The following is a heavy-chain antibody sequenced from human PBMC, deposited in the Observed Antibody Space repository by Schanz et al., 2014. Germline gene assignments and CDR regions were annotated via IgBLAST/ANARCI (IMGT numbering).Heavy chain of an antibody. Sequence: QVQLVESGGGVVQPGRSLRLSCAAYGFTLSSYAMHWVRQAPGKGLEWVAVISYDRSNKYYADSVKGRFTISRDNSKNTLYLQMNTLRAEDTAVYYCARDRGYCSGRSCLTFDYWGQGTLVTVSS. CDR2: ISYDRSNK. J-gene: IGHJ4*02. V-gene: IGHV3-30-3*01. CDR3: ARDRGYCSGRSCLTFDY. CDR1: GFTLSSYA. D-gene: IGHD2-15*01.